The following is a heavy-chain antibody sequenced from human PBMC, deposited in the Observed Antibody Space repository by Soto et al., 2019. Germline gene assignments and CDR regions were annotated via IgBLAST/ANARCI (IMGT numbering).Heavy chain of an antibody. D-gene: IGHD4-17*01. CDR1: GFTFSDYW. J-gene: IGHJ3*02. CDR3: ARGVRGSYGLDI. CDR2: IYTDGSRT. Sequence: EVQLVESGGGLVQPGGSLRLSCAVSGFTFSDYWMHWVRQAPGKGLVWVSRIYTDGSRTNYADSVKGRFTISRDNAENTLYLPMNSLRAEETAVYYCARGVRGSYGLDIWGQGTMVTVSS. V-gene: IGHV3-74*01.